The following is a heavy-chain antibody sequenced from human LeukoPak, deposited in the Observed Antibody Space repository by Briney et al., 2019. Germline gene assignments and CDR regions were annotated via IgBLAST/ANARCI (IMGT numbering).Heavy chain of an antibody. D-gene: IGHD3-22*01. J-gene: IGHJ4*02. CDR1: GFTVTNFA. CDR3: AKNPSYDSSGYYPDY. CDR2: IRYDGSNK. V-gene: IGHV3-30*02. Sequence: PGGSLRLSCAASGFTVTNFAIAWVRQAPGKGLEWVAFIRYDGSNKYYADSVKGRFTISRDNSKNTLYLQMNSLRAEDTAVYYCAKNPSYDSSGYYPDYWGQGTLVTVSS.